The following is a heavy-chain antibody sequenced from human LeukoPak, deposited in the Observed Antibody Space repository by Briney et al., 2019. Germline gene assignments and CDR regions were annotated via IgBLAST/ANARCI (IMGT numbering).Heavy chain of an antibody. V-gene: IGHV4-59*01. Sequence: PSETLSLTCTVSGGSISSYYWSWIRQPPGKGLEWIGYIYYSGSTNYNPSLKSRVIISVDTSKNQFSLKLSSVTAADTAVYYCARNSRRLWFGELLPYYFDYWGQGTLVTVSS. CDR1: GGSISSYY. D-gene: IGHD3-10*01. CDR2: IYYSGST. J-gene: IGHJ4*02. CDR3: ARNSRRLWFGELLPYYFDY.